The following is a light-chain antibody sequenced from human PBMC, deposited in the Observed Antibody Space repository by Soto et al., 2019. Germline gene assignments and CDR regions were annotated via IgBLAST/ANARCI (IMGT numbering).Light chain of an antibody. Sequence: QAVVTQPPSASGTPGQRVTISCSGSTSNLGSNFVYWYQQVPGAAPKLLISRNDQRPSGVPDRFSGSKSGTSASLAISGLRFEDEADYHCAAWDDSLSGVVFGGGTKLTVL. V-gene: IGLV1-47*01. CDR1: TSNLGSNF. CDR2: RND. CDR3: AAWDDSLSGVV. J-gene: IGLJ3*02.